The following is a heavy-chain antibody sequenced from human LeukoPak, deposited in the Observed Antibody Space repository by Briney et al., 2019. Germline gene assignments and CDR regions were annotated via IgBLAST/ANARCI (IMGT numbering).Heavy chain of an antibody. CDR3: ARVDYGLDY. Sequence: GGSLRLSCAASGFTFSSYSMHWVRQAPEKRLMWVSRINGDGSGTNYADSVKGPVTISRDNAKNTLYLQMNSLRDDDTAVYYCARVDYGLDYWGQGTLVTVSS. V-gene: IGHV3-74*01. CDR1: GFTFSSYS. D-gene: IGHD4-17*01. J-gene: IGHJ4*02. CDR2: INGDGSGT.